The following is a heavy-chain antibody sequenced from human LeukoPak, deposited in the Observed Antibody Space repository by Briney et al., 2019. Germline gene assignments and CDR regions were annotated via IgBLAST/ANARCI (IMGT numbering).Heavy chain of an antibody. J-gene: IGHJ4*02. V-gene: IGHV5-51*01. CDR3: ARLEGNALLDY. D-gene: IGHD2-8*01. Sequence: GESLKISCKGSGYIFTNYWIAWVRQMPGEGLEWMGMIYPVDSDTRYSPSFHGQVTISVDKSISTAYLQWSSLKASDTAMYYCARLEGNALLDYWGQGTLVTVSS. CDR1: GYIFTNYW. CDR2: IYPVDSDT.